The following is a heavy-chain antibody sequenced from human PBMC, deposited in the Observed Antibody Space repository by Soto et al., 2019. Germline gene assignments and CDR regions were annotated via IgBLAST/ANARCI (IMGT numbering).Heavy chain of an antibody. Sequence: QVQLVQSGAEVKKPGASVKVSCKASGGTFSSYAISWVRQAPGQGLEWMGGIIPIFGTANYAQKFQGRVTITADESTSTAYMELSSPRSEDTAVYYCASHDYGGNPYYYGMDVWGQGTTVTVSS. D-gene: IGHD4-17*01. CDR3: ASHDYGGNPYYYGMDV. V-gene: IGHV1-69*13. CDR1: GGTFSSYA. CDR2: IIPIFGTA. J-gene: IGHJ6*02.